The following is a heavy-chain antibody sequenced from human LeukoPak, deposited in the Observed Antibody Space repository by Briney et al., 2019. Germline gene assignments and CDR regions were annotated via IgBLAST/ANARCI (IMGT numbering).Heavy chain of an antibody. CDR3: ARGTYYYDSSGYPPSRFDY. J-gene: IGHJ4*02. D-gene: IGHD3-22*01. CDR1: GGSISSSSYY. V-gene: IGHV4-39*07. CDR2: IYYSGST. Sequence: SETLSLTCTVSGGSISSSSYYWGWIRQPPGKGLEWIGSIYYSGSTYYNPSLKSRVTISVDTSKNQFSLKLSSVTAADTAVYYCARGTYYYDSSGYPPSRFDYWGQGTLVTVSS.